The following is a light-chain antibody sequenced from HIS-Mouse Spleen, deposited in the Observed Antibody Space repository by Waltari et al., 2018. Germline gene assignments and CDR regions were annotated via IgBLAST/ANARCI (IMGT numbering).Light chain of an antibody. CDR3: SSYTSSSTHWV. J-gene: IGLJ3*02. V-gene: IGLV2-14*03. CDR2: DVS. Sequence: QSALTQPASVSGSPGQSITISCTGTSSDVGGYNYVSWYQQHPGKAPKLMIYDVSNRPSGVSNRFSGSKSGNTASLPISGLQAEDEADYYCSSYTSSSTHWVFGGGTKLTVL. CDR1: SSDVGGYNY.